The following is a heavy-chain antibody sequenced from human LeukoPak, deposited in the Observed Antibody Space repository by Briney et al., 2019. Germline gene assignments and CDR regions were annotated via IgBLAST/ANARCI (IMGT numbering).Heavy chain of an antibody. CDR3: SAVWGKEYLCCRSKTGFYL. CDR1: GFSFSSDG. V-gene: IGHV3-23*01. CDR2: INGSGGST. J-gene: IGHJ4*02. D-gene: IGHD3-22*01. Sequence: GGSLRLSCAASGFSFSSDGMSWVRQAPGKGLEWVSDINGSGGSTYYTDSVKGRFTISRDNSKNTLYLQMNSLKTEDTAVYYCSAVWGKEYLCCRSKTGFYLWGQGTLVTVSS.